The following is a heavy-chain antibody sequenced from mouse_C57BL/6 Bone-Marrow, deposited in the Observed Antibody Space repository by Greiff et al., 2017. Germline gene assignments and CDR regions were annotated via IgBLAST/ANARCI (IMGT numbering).Heavy chain of an antibody. CDR1: GYTFTSYG. CDR2: IYPRGGNT. J-gene: IGHJ2*01. V-gene: IGHV1-81*01. CDR3: SSRHYYGSRNFDY. Sequence: VQLQQSGAELARPGASVKLSCKASGYTFTSYGISWVKQRTGQGLEWIGEIYPRGGNTYYNEKFKGKATLTADKASSTAYMELRSLTSEDSAVYFCSSRHYYGSRNFDYWGQGTTLTVSS. D-gene: IGHD1-1*01.